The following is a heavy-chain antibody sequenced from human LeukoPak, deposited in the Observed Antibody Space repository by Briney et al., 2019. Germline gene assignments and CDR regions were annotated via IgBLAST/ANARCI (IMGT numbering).Heavy chain of an antibody. CDR3: ARFVTVTSKFDY. V-gene: IGHV4-34*01. CDR1: GGSFSGYY. CDR2: INHSGST. Sequence: SETLSLTCAVYGGSFSGYYWSWIRQPPGKGLEWIGEINHSGSTNYNPSLKSRVTISVDTSKNQFSLKLSSVTVADTAVYYCARFVTVTSKFDYWGQGTLVTVSS. D-gene: IGHD4-17*01. J-gene: IGHJ4*02.